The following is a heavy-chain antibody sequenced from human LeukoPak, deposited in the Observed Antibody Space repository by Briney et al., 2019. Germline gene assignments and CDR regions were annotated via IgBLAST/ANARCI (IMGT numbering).Heavy chain of an antibody. J-gene: IGHJ2*01. V-gene: IGHV4-61*02. D-gene: IGHD7-27*01. CDR2: IDTSGST. CDR3: ARHDANWEIYWYFDL. Sequence: SETLSLTCTVSGGSISSGSYYWSWIRQPAGKGLEWIGRIDTSGSTNYNPSLKSRVTISVDTSKNQFSLKLSSVTAADTAVYYCARHDANWEIYWYFDLWGRGTLVTVSS. CDR1: GGSISSGSYY.